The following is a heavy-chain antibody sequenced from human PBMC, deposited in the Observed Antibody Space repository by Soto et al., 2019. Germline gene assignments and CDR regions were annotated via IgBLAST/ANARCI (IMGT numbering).Heavy chain of an antibody. CDR1: GYTFNKYW. Sequence: GESLKISCQASGYTFNKYWIAWVRQMPGQGLEWMGVMFPGDSDTRYSPSFQGQVTMSADPSTNTAYLEWSSLKAADSAMYYCARVPDSSLGTMDVWGQGTTVTVSS. CDR3: ARVPDSSLGTMDV. J-gene: IGHJ6*02. D-gene: IGHD6-19*01. V-gene: IGHV5-51*01. CDR2: MFPGDSDT.